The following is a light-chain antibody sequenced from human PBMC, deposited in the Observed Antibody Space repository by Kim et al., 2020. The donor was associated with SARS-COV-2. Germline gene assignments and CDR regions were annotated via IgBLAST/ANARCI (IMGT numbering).Light chain of an antibody. CDR1: QSITTY. J-gene: IGKJ4*01. CDR2: AAS. V-gene: IGKV1-39*01. Sequence: DIQMTQSPSSLSASVGDRVTITCRASQSITTYLNWYQQKPGKAPKVLIYAASSLQSGVPSRFSGSGSGTDFTLTVNNLQLEDFATYYCQQSYSSPLTFRGGTKVNIK. CDR3: QQSYSSPLT.